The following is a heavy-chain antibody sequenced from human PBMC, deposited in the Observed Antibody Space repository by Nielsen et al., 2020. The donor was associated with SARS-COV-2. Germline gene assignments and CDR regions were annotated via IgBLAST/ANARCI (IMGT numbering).Heavy chain of an antibody. V-gene: IGHV4-39*07. CDR3: ARERPGPVVGYYFDY. J-gene: IGHJ4*02. CDR1: GGSISSSSYY. D-gene: IGHD2-15*01. CDR2: IYYSVST. Sequence: SETLSLTCTVSGGSISSSSYYWGWIRQPPGKGLEWIGSIYYSVSTYYNPSLKSRVTISVDTSKNQFSLKLSSVTAADTAVYYCARERPGPVVGYYFDYWGQGTLVTVSS.